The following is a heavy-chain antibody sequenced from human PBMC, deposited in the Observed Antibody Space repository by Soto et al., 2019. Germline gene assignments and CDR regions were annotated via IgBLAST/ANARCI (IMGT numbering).Heavy chain of an antibody. CDR1: GYTFTSYG. CDR2: ISAYNGNT. J-gene: IGHJ5*02. Sequence: QVQLVQSGAEVKKPGASVKVSCKASGYTFTSYGISWVRQAPGQGLEWMGWISAYNGNTNYAQKLQGRVTMTTDTSTSTADMELRSLRSDDTAVYYCEREFHSSVPAENWFDPCCQGALVTVSS. D-gene: IGHD6-19*01. CDR3: EREFHSSVPAENWFDP. V-gene: IGHV1-18*01.